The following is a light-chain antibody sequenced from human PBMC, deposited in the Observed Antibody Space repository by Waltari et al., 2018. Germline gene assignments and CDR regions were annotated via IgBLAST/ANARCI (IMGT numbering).Light chain of an antibody. CDR1: SSDVGNYNL. J-gene: IGLJ3*02. Sequence: QSALTQPASVSGSPGQSITISCTGTSSDVGNYNLVSWYQQHPGKAPKLMIYDVSKRPSGVSYRFSGSKSGNTASLTISGLQAEDEADYYCCSYAGSSTWVFGGGNKLTVL. CDR3: CSYAGSSTWV. CDR2: DVS. V-gene: IGLV2-23*02.